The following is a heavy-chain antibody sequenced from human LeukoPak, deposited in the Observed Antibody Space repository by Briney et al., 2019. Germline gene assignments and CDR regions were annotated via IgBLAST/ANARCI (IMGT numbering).Heavy chain of an antibody. J-gene: IGHJ5*02. Sequence: GASVKVSCKASGYTFTSNDINWVRQATGQGLEWMGWMNPNSGNTGYAQKFQGRVTMTRNTSISTAYMELSSLRSEDTAVYYCARSSDFWSGYYAAWGQGTLVTVSS. CDR1: GYTFTSND. V-gene: IGHV1-8*01. CDR2: MNPNSGNT. D-gene: IGHD3-3*01. CDR3: ARSSDFWSGYYAA.